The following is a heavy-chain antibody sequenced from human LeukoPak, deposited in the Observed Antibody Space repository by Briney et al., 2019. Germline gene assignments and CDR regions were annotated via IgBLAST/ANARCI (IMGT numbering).Heavy chain of an antibody. CDR1: GFTFSSYA. D-gene: IGHD3-9*01. V-gene: IGHV3-30-3*01. J-gene: IGHJ4*02. Sequence: GGSVRLSCAASGFTFSSYAMHWARQAPGKGLEWVAVISYDGSNKYYADSVKGRFTISRDNSKNTLYLQMNSLRAEDTAVYYCARSPSDILTGPFDYWGQGTLVPVSS. CDR3: ARSPSDILTGPFDY. CDR2: ISYDGSNK.